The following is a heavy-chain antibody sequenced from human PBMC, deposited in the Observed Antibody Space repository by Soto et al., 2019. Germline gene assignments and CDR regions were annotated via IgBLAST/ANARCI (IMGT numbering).Heavy chain of an antibody. J-gene: IGHJ6*02. V-gene: IGHV1-2*04. CDR2: INPNSGGT. D-gene: IGHD6-13*01. CDR1: GYTFTGYY. Sequence: GASVKVSCKASGYTFTGYYMHWVRQAPGQGLEWMGWINPNSGGTNYAQKFQGWVTMTRDTSISTAYMELSRLRSDDTAVYYCARDLGSSWYSSYYYGMDVWGQGTTVTVSS. CDR3: ARDLGSSWYSSYYYGMDV.